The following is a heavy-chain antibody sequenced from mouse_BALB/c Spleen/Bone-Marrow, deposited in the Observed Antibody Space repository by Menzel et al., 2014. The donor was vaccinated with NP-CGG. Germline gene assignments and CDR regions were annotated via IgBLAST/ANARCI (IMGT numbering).Heavy chain of an antibody. CDR2: ISYSGST. CDR3: AREARATWAWFAY. V-gene: IGHV3-2*02. Sequence: EVQLQQSGPGLVKPSQSLSLTCTVTGYSITSDYSWHWIRQFPGNTLEWMGYISYSGSTSYHPSLKSRISITRDTSKNQFFLQLNSVTTEDTATYYCAREARATWAWFAYWGQGTLVTVSA. J-gene: IGHJ3*01. CDR1: GYSITSDYS. D-gene: IGHD3-1*01.